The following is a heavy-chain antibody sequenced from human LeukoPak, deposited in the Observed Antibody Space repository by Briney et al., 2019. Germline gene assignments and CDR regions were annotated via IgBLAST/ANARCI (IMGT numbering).Heavy chain of an antibody. V-gene: IGHV3-23*01. J-gene: IGHJ3*02. Sequence: GGSLRLSCAAPGFTFSSYAMSWVRRAPGKGLEWVSAISGSGGSTYYADSVKGRFTISRDNSKNTLYLQMNSLRAEDTAVYYCAKSLGGGDAFDIWGQGTMVTVSS. CDR3: AKSLGGGDAFDI. CDR2: ISGSGGST. D-gene: IGHD3-16*01. CDR1: GFTFSSYA.